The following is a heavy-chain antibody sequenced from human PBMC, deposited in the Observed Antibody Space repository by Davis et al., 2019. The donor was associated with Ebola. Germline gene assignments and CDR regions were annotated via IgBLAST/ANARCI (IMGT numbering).Heavy chain of an antibody. CDR3: AADGPDMGRSAVDV. V-gene: IGHV1-58*01. Sequence: SVKVSCKASGFTFTSSAVQWVRQARGQRLEWIGWIVVGSGNTNYAQKFQERVTFTGDMSTSTAYMELSSLRSEDTAVYYCAADGPDMGRSAVDVWGQGTTVTVSS. CDR1: GFTFTSSA. J-gene: IGHJ6*02. CDR2: IVVGSGNT. D-gene: IGHD2-15*01.